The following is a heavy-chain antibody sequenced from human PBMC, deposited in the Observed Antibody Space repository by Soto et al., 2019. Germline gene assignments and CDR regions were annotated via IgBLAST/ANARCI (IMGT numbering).Heavy chain of an antibody. J-gene: IGHJ1*01. CDR1: GFTFSSYA. V-gene: IGHV3-23*01. CDR3: AKDPGYCSSTSCYGGEYFQH. CDR2: ISGSGGST. Sequence: HPGGSLRLSCAASGFTFSSYAMSWVRQAPGKGLEWVSAISGSGGSTYYADSVKGRFTISRDNSKNTLYLQMNSLRAEDTAVYYCAKDPGYCSSTSCYGGEYFQHWGQGTLVTVSS. D-gene: IGHD2-2*01.